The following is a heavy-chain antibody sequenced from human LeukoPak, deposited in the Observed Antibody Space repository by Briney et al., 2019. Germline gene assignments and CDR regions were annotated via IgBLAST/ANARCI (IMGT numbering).Heavy chain of an antibody. J-gene: IGHJ4*02. V-gene: IGHV4-59*06. CDR2: IYYSGST. Sequence: GSLRLSCAASGFTFSSYSMTWVRQAPGKGLEWIGYIYYSGSTYYNPSLKSRVTISVDTSKNQFSLKLSSVTAADTAVYYCARALTTVTMFDYWGQGTLVTVSS. D-gene: IGHD4-17*01. CDR1: GFTFSSYS. CDR3: ARALTTVTMFDY.